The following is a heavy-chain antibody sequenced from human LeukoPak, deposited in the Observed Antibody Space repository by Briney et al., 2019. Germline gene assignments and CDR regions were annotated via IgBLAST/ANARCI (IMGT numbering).Heavy chain of an antibody. CDR2: IYSGGST. Sequence: PGRSLRLSCAASGFTFSTFGIHWVRQAPGKGLEWVSVIYSGGSTYYADSVKGRFTISRDNSKNTLYLQMNSLRAEDTAVYYCARASTEAYSGYDYFDYWGQGTLVTVSS. CDR3: ARASTEAYSGYDYFDY. CDR1: GFTFSTFG. V-gene: IGHV3-53*01. D-gene: IGHD5-12*01. J-gene: IGHJ4*02.